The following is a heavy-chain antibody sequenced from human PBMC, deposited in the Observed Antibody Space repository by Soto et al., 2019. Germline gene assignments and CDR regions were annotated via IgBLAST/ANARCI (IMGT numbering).Heavy chain of an antibody. CDR2: IYHTGAD. CDR1: GYSITGGYY. CDR3: ARDDCIPEALRRCVDL. J-gene: IGHJ4*02. D-gene: IGHD2-21*01. Sequence: PPETLSLTCRFSGYSITGGYYLACMRRPPGKELGWIGNIYHTGADSYNPSLKSPVSISVDTPKNQVSLEMTYLSAADRPVHFWARDDCIPEALRRCVDLRGQGGLVTVSS. V-gene: IGHV4-38-2*02.